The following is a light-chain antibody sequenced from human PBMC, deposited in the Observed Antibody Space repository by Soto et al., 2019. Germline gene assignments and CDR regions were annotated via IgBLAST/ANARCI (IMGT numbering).Light chain of an antibody. Sequence: DIHMTQSPSSLSASVGYIFTITCRASQGIRHDLGWYQKKKGKAPKRLIYTASSLQSGVPPRLRGSGSGTKFTITISSMKNEDFETYYCQKCKVAPFTFGGGTKVDI. V-gene: IGKV1-17*01. CDR2: TAS. J-gene: IGKJ4*01. CDR1: QGIRHD. CDR3: QKCKVAPFT.